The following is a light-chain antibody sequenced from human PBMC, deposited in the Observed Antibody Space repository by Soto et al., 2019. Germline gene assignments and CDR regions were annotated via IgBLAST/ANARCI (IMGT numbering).Light chain of an antibody. CDR3: QHYRSSPPLSP. Sequence: EIVLTQSPGTLSLSPGERATLSCRASQSVRSSYLAWYQQKPGQAPRLLMSGSSIRATGFPDRFSGSGSGTDFTLTISRVEPEDVAVYYRQHYRSSPPLSPFGQGTKLEI. CDR1: QSVRSSY. CDR2: GSS. J-gene: IGKJ2*01. V-gene: IGKV3-20*01.